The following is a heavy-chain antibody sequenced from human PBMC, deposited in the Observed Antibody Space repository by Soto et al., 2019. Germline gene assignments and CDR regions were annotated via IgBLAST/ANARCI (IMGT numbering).Heavy chain of an antibody. CDR3: ARITIFGVVTCAPYYYDYGMDV. Sequence: GGSLRLSCAASGFTFSSYRMNWVRQAPGKGLEWVSYISSSSSTIYYADSVKGRFTISRDNAKNSLYLQMNSLRDEDTAVYYCARITIFGVVTCAPYYYDYGMDVWGQGTTVTVSS. D-gene: IGHD3-3*01. V-gene: IGHV3-48*02. CDR1: GFTFSSYR. CDR2: ISSSSSTI. J-gene: IGHJ6*02.